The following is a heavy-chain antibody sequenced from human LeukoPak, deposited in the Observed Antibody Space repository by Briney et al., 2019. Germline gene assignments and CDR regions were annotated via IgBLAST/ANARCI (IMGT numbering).Heavy chain of an antibody. CDR2: ISETGTTI. V-gene: IGHV3-11*04. CDR3: ARDAYYYSSDQ. CDR1: GFIFSDYY. J-gene: IGHJ4*02. Sequence: GGSLRLSCAASGFIFSDYYVTWLRQAPGKGLEWISYISETGTTIHYADSVRGRFTVSRDNTQNSLYLQMNSLRVEDTAVYYCARDAYYYSSDQWGRGTLVIVSS. D-gene: IGHD3-10*01.